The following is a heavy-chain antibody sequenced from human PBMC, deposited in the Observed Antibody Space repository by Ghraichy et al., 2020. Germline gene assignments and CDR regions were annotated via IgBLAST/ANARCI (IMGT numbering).Heavy chain of an antibody. J-gene: IGHJ6*02. D-gene: IGHD6-6*01. CDR3: ARGARYSSSSSGFYYYAMDV. CDR2: IYHSGNT. CDR1: GGSISSYY. Sequence: SQTLSLTCTVSGGSISSYYWSWIRQPPGKGLEWIGYIYHSGNTNYNPSLKSRVTISADTSKDHFSLRLSSVTAADTAVYYCARGARYSSSSSGFYYYAMDVWGQGTTVTVSS. V-gene: IGHV4-59*01.